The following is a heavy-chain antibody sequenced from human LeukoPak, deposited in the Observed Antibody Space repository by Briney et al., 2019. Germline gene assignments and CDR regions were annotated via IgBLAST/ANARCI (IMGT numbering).Heavy chain of an antibody. CDR2: VSTNGNT. CDR3: AKYYSGETCLDN. J-gene: IGHJ4*02. CDR1: GGSISSYY. V-gene: IGHV4-4*08. Sequence: SETLSLTCSVSGGSISSYYWSWIRQPPGNGLEWIGYVSTNGNTNYNPSLKGRVTISVDTSKNQFSLKVSSVTAAETAVYYCAKYYSGETCLDNWGQGTLVTVSS. D-gene: IGHD2-15*01.